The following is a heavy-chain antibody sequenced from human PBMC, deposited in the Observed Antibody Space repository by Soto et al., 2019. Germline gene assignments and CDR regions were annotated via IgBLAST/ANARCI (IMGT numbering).Heavy chain of an antibody. CDR2: IYCSGST. Sequence: SETLSLTCTVSGGSISSSSYYGGWIRQPPGQGLEWVGSIYCSGSTYYDPSHRRRTILSVDTYNKLSLLLLNFVTADTTAVYYCARVAYGMDVWGQGTTVTVSS. CDR3: ARVAYGMDV. V-gene: IGHV4-39*06. CDR1: GGSISSSSYY. J-gene: IGHJ6*02.